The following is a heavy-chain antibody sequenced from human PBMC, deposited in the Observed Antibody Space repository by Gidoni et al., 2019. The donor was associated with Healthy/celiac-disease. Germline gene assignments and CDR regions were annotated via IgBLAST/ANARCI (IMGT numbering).Heavy chain of an antibody. D-gene: IGHD1-1*01. Sequence: QLQLQESGPGLVKPSETLSLTCTVSGGSISSSSYYWGWIRQPPGKGLEWIGSIYYSGSTYYNPSLKSRVTISVDTSKNQFSLKLSSVTAADTAVYYCRLENDPAYDYGMDVWGQGTTVTVSS. CDR3: RLENDPAYDYGMDV. CDR2: IYYSGST. J-gene: IGHJ6*02. V-gene: IGHV4-39*01. CDR1: GGSISSSSYY.